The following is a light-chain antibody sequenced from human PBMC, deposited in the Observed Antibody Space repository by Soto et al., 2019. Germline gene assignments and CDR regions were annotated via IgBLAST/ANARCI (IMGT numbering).Light chain of an antibody. Sequence: QPVLTQPPSASGTPGQRVTISCSGSNSNIGSKTVNWYQHLPGTAPKLLIYSNHHRPSGVPDRFSASKSGTSASLAISGLQSEDEADYYCSTWDDSLNGVVFGGGTKVTVL. J-gene: IGLJ2*01. CDR1: NSNIGSKT. CDR2: SNH. V-gene: IGLV1-44*01. CDR3: STWDDSLNGVV.